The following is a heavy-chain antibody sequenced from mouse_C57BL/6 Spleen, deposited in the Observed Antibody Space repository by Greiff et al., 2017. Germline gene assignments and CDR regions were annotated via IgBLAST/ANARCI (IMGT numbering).Heavy chain of an antibody. Sequence: EVQLQQSGPELVKPGASVKIPCKASGYTFTDYNMDWVQQSHGKSLEWIGDINPNNGGTIYNQKFKGKATLTVDKSSSTAYMELRSLTSEDTAVYYCARRDLLEPYAMDYWGQGTSVTVSS. CDR1: GYTFTDYN. CDR2: INPNNGGT. CDR3: ARRDLLEPYAMDY. D-gene: IGHD1-1*01. J-gene: IGHJ4*01. V-gene: IGHV1-18*01.